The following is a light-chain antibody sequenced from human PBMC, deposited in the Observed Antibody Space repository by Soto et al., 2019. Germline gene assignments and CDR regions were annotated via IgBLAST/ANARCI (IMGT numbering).Light chain of an antibody. J-gene: IGKJ5*01. CDR1: QSVNTY. CDR3: QQYNNWPPIT. CDR2: DAS. V-gene: IGKV3D-15*01. Sequence: EIVMTQSPATQSLSPGERATLSCRASQSVNTYLAWYQQKPGQAPRLLIYDASNRATGIPARFSGSGSGTEFTLTISSLQSEDFAVYYCQQYNNWPPITFGQGTRLEIK.